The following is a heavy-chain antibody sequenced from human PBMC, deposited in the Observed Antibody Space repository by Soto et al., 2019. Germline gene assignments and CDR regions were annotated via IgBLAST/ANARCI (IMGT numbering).Heavy chain of an antibody. CDR3: ARATYYYDSSGYSDRVLDY. J-gene: IGHJ4*02. V-gene: IGHV4-31*03. CDR2: IYYSGNT. D-gene: IGHD3-22*01. Sequence: QVQLQESGPGLVKPSQTLSLTCTVSGGSISSGGYYWSGIRQHPGKGLEWIGYIYYSGNTYYNPSLKSRVTISEDTSKNQFSLKLSSVTAADTAVYYCARATYYYDSSGYSDRVLDYWGQGTLVTVSS. CDR1: GGSISSGGYY.